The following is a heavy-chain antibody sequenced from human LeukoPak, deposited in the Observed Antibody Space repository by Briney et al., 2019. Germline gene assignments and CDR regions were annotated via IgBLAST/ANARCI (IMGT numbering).Heavy chain of an antibody. CDR2: IYYSGST. CDR1: GGSISSYY. CDR3: ARVDDYVRGSYYGWFDP. D-gene: IGHD3-16*01. V-gene: IGHV4-59*01. Sequence: SETLSLTCTVSGGSISSYYWSWIRQPPGKGLEWIGYIYYSGSTNYNPSLKSRVTISVDTSKNQFSLKLSSVTAADTAVYYCARVDDYVRGSYYGWFDPWGQGTLVTVSS. J-gene: IGHJ5*02.